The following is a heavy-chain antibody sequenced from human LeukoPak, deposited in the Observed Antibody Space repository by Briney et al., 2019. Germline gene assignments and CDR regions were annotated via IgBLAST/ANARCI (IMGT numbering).Heavy chain of an antibody. V-gene: IGHV1-46*01. Sequence: ASVKVSCKASGYTFTSYYMHWVRQAPGQGLEWMGIINPSGGSTSYAQKFQGRVTMTRDTSTNTVYMELSGLRSEDTAVYYCARDDLESDFDLWGRGTLVTVSS. J-gene: IGHJ2*01. CDR1: GYTFTSYY. CDR2: INPSGGST. D-gene: IGHD5-24*01. CDR3: ARDDLESDFDL.